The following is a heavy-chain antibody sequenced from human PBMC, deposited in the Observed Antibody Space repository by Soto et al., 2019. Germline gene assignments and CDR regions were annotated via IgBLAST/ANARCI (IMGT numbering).Heavy chain of an antibody. Sequence: GASVKVSCKASGGTFSSYTISWVRQAPGQGLEWMGWTSAYNGNTNYAQKLQGRVTMTTDTSTSTAYMELRSLRSDDTAVYYCARERSSSWSPFDYWGQGTLVTVSS. CDR1: GGTFSSYT. D-gene: IGHD6-13*01. CDR2: TSAYNGNT. V-gene: IGHV1-18*01. CDR3: ARERSSSWSPFDY. J-gene: IGHJ4*02.